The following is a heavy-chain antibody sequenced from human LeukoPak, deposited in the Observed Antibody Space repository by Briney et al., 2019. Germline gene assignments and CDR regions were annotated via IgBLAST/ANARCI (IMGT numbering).Heavy chain of an antibody. CDR3: ARGITVTPHSDY. D-gene: IGHD4-17*01. V-gene: IGHV4-59*01. CDR1: GGSISSYY. Sequence: PSETLSLTCTVSGGSISSYYWSWIRQPPGKGLEWIGYIYYSGSTNYNPSLKSRVTISVDTSKNQFSLKLSSVTAADTAAYYCARGITVTPHSDYWGQGTLVTVSS. J-gene: IGHJ4*02. CDR2: IYYSGST.